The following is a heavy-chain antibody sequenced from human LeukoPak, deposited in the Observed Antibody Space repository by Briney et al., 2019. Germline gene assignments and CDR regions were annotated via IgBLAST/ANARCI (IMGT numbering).Heavy chain of an antibody. CDR2: IYYSGST. CDR1: GGSISSGGYS. V-gene: IGHV4-30-4*07. CDR3: ARVGSYCSGGSCYASFDY. D-gene: IGHD2-15*01. J-gene: IGHJ4*02. Sequence: PSQTLSLTCAVSGGSISSGGYSWSWIRQPPGKGLEWIGYIYYSGSTYYNPSLKSRVTISVDTSKNQFSLKLSSVTAADTAVYYCARVGSYCSGGSCYASFDYWGQGTLVTVSS.